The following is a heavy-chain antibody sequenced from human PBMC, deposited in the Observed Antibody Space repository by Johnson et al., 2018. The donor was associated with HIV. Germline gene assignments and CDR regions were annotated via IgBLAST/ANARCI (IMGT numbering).Heavy chain of an antibody. CDR3: ARGGYSTILDAFDI. Sequence: VQLVESGGGVVQPGTSLRLSCAASGFAVSGYYMSWVRQAPGKGLEWVSVLFSGATTSYADSVNRRFTISRDNSKNTLYLQMNSLRAEDTAVYYCARGGYSTILDAFDIWGQGTMVTVSS. CDR1: GFAVSGYY. D-gene: IGHD6-13*01. V-gene: IGHV3-66*01. CDR2: LFSGATT. J-gene: IGHJ3*02.